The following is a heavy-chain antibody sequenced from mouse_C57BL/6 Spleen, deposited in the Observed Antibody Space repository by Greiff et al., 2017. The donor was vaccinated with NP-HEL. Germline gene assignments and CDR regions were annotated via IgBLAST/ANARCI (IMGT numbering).Heavy chain of an antibody. CDR2: ISYDGSN. V-gene: IGHV3-6*01. Sequence: EVKLQESGPGLVKPSQSLSLPCSVTGYSITSGYYWNWIRQFPGTKLEWMGYISYDGSNNYNPSLKNRISITRDTSKNQFFLKLKSVTTEDTATYYCARETTVVAPSDVWGTGTTVTVSS. CDR3: ARETTVVAPSDV. CDR1: GYSITSGYY. D-gene: IGHD1-1*01. J-gene: IGHJ1*03.